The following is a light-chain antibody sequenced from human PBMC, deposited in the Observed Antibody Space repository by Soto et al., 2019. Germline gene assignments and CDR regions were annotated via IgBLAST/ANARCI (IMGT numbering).Light chain of an antibody. CDR2: VVS. V-gene: IGKV1-12*01. CDR3: LHTDSFPWT. J-gene: IGKJ1*01. Sequence: IQMTQSPSSVSASVGDRVTSTCRASQDIRTWLAWYQQKPGNAPKLLIYVVSSLQSGVPSRFSGSGSGTYFTLTISNLQPEDFATYYCLHTDSFPWTFGQGTKVEMK. CDR1: QDIRTW.